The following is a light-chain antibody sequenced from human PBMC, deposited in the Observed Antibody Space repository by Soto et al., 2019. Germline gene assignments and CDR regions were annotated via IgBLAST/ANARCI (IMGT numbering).Light chain of an antibody. V-gene: IGKV3-15*01. CDR2: AAS. CDR1: QSVRSN. J-gene: IGKJ4*01. Sequence: EIVMTQSPATLSVSPGERATLSCRASQSVRSNLAWYHQRPGQAPRLLIYAASARATGIPARFSGSGSGTDFTLTISSLQSEDFAVYYCQQRSSWPLTFGGGTKVDIK. CDR3: QQRSSWPLT.